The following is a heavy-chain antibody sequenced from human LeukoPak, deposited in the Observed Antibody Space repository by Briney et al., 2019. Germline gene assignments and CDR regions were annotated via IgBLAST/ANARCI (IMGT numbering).Heavy chain of an antibody. Sequence: GESLKISCKGSGYSFTSYWIGWVRQMPGKGLEWMGIIYPGDSDTRYSPSFQGQVTISADKSTSTAYLQWGSLKASDTAMYYCASSYDSSGYYSFYVYWGQGTLVTVSS. J-gene: IGHJ4*02. CDR1: GYSFTSYW. V-gene: IGHV5-51*01. CDR3: ASSYDSSGYYSFYVY. D-gene: IGHD3-22*01. CDR2: IYPGDSDT.